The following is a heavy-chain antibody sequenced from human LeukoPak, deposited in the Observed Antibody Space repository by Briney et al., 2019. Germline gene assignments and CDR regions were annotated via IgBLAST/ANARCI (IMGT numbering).Heavy chain of an antibody. D-gene: IGHD3-22*01. J-gene: IGHJ4*02. CDR1: GGSISSGGYY. CDR2: IYHSGST. V-gene: IGHV4-30-2*01. CDR3: ARDRYYYDSSGYYRPDHYFDY. Sequence: SQTLSLTCTVSGGSISSGGYYWSWIRQPPGKGLEWIGYIYHSGSTYYNPSLKSRVTISVDRSKNQFSLKLSSVTAADTAVYYCARDRYYYDSSGYYRPDHYFDYWGQGTLVTVSS.